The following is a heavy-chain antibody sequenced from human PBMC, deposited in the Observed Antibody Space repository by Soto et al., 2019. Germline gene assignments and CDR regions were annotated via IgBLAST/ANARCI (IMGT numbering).Heavy chain of an antibody. V-gene: IGHV4-34*01. J-gene: IGHJ5*02. CDR1: GGSFSGYY. CDR2: INHSGST. CDR3: ARGQVVESVVVVAANWFDP. D-gene: IGHD2-15*01. Sequence: SETLSLTCAVYGGSFSGYYWSWIRQPPGKGLEWIGEINHSGSTNYNPSLKSRVTISVDTSKNQFSLKLSSVTAADTAVYYCARGQVVESVVVVAANWFDPWGQGTLVTVSS.